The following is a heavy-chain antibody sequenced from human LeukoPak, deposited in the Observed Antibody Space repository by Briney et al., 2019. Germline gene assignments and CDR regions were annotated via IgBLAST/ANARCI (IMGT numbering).Heavy chain of an antibody. V-gene: IGHV4-59*01. J-gene: IGHJ4*02. CDR1: GGSISDYY. CDR3: TRGAGWLIDY. CDR2: FNNSGSS. D-gene: IGHD3-16*01. Sequence: SETLSLTCTVSGGSISDYYRGWIRQPPGKGLEWIGYFNNSGSSTYNPSLKSRVTISADTSKNQFSLKLNSVTAADTAVYYCTRGAGWLIDYWGQGILVTVSS.